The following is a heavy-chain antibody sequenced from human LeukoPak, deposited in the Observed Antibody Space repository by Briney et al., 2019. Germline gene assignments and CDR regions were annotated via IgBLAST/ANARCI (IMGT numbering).Heavy chain of an antibody. CDR3: AREGGSSSAGGFDY. J-gene: IGHJ4*02. V-gene: IGHV3-20*01. D-gene: IGHD6-6*01. Sequence: GGSLRLSCAASGFTFDDYGMSWVRRAPGKGLEWVSGINWNGGSTGYADSVKGRFTISRDNAKNSLYLQMNSLRAKDTALYHCAREGGSSSAGGFDYWGQGTLVTVSS. CDR1: GFTFDDYG. CDR2: INWNGGST.